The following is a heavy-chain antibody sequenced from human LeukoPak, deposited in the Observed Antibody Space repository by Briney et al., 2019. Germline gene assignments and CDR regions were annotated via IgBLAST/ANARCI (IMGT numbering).Heavy chain of an antibody. D-gene: IGHD3-22*01. J-gene: IGHJ4*02. CDR3: TTVPYYYDNSGYYHGVFDY. Sequence: GGSLRLSCAASGFTFSSYEMNWVRQAPGQGLEWVGRIKSQTDGGTTDYAAPVKGRFTISKDDSKNTLYLQMNSLKTEDTAVYYCTTVPYYYDNSGYYHGVFDYWGQGTLVTVSS. CDR1: GFTFSSYE. CDR2: IKSQTDGGTT. V-gene: IGHV3-15*01.